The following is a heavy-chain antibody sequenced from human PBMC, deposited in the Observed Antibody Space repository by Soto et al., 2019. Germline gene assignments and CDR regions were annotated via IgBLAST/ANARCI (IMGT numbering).Heavy chain of an antibody. Sequence: GGSLRLSCAASGFTFSDYYMSWIHQAPGKGLEWVSYISSSGSTIYYADSVKGRFTISRDNAKNSLYLQMNSLRAEDTAVYYCARVYGSGSLTNWFDPWGRGTLVTVSS. J-gene: IGHJ5*02. D-gene: IGHD3-10*01. CDR3: ARVYGSGSLTNWFDP. CDR2: ISSSGSTI. V-gene: IGHV3-11*01. CDR1: GFTFSDYY.